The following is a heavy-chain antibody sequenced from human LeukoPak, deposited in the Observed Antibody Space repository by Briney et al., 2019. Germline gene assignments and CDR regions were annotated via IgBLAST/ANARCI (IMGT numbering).Heavy chain of an antibody. J-gene: IGHJ5*02. CDR2: IYLNESA. CDR1: GDSIRSNY. D-gene: IGHD3-16*01. CDR3: ARGGNWFDP. V-gene: IGHV4-4*07. Sequence: KASETLSLTCSVSGDSIRSNYWSWIRQPAGKGLEWIGRIYLNESANYNPSLRSRVTLSVDTSKNQFSLKLTSVTAADTAVYYCARGGNWFDPWGQGTLVTVSS.